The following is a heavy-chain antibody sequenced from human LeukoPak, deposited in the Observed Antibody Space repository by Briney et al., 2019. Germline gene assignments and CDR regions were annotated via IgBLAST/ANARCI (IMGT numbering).Heavy chain of an antibody. D-gene: IGHD5-18*01. CDR2: ISSSGSTI. J-gene: IGHJ4*02. V-gene: IGHV3-48*03. CDR1: GFTFSSYE. Sequence: GGSLRLSCAASGFTFSSYEMNWVRQAPGKGLEWVSYISSSGSTICYADSVKGRFTISRDNAKNSLYLQMNSLRAEDTAVYYCARDRIQLWAQLNDYWGQGTLVTVSS. CDR3: ARDRIQLWAQLNDY.